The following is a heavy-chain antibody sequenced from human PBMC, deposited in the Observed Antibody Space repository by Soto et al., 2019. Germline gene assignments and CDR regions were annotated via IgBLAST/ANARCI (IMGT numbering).Heavy chain of an antibody. CDR1: GFTFSSYW. J-gene: IGHJ4*02. D-gene: IGHD2-15*01. Sequence: EVQLVESGGGLVQPGGSLRLSCATSGFTFSSYWMHWVRQVPGKGLLWVSRIDEYGNTINYADSVRGRFTISRDNARNTLYLEMNSMSDEDTGLYYCTRDNGGRVADWGPGTLVTVSS. V-gene: IGHV3-74*01. CDR2: IDEYGNTI. CDR3: TRDNGGRVAD.